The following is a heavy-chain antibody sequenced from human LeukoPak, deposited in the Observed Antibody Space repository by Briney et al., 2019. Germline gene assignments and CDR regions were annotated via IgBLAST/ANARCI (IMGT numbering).Heavy chain of an antibody. V-gene: IGHV3-30*02. CDR3: AKDRWGAVASFDY. Sequence: GGSLRLSCAASGFPFSDYVMHWVRQAPGKGLEWVSVIRYDGNNKYYADSVKGRFTIPRDNSKNTLYLQMNSLESEDTAVYYCAKDRWGAVASFDYWGQGTLVTVSS. D-gene: IGHD6-19*01. CDR1: GFPFSDYV. CDR2: IRYDGNNK. J-gene: IGHJ4*02.